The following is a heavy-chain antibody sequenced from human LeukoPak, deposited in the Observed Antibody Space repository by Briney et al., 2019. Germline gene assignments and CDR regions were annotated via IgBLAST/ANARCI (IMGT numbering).Heavy chain of an antibody. V-gene: IGHV3-30*18. Sequence: GGSLRLSCAASGFTFSSYGMHWVRQAPGKGLEWVAVISYDGSNKYYADSVKGRFTISRDNSENTLYLQMNSLRAEDTAVYYCAKGAVAGTHDYWGQGTLVTVSS. D-gene: IGHD6-19*01. CDR3: AKGAVAGTHDY. J-gene: IGHJ4*02. CDR1: GFTFSSYG. CDR2: ISYDGSNK.